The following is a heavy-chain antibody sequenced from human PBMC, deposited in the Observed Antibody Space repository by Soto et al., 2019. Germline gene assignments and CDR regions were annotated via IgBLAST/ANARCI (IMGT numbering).Heavy chain of an antibody. CDR2: ISGSGGST. D-gene: IGHD1-26*01. V-gene: IGHV3-23*01. Sequence: VQLLESGGGLVQPGGSLRLSCAASGFTFSSYAMRWVRQAPGTGLEWVSAISGSGGSTYYADSVKGRFTISRDNSKNTLYLQMNSLRAEDTAVYYCARRGSGSYYDYWGQGTLVTVSS. CDR1: GFTFSSYA. J-gene: IGHJ4*02. CDR3: ARRGSGSYYDY.